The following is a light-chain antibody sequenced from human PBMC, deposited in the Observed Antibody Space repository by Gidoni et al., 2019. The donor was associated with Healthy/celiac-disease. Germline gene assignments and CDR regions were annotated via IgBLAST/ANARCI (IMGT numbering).Light chain of an antibody. Sequence: EIVFTTSPATLSASPGERDTLSCRASQSVSSNLAWYQQKPGQAPRLLIYGASTRATGTPARFSGSVSGTEFTLTISSLHSEDFAVCYCQQYNNWPETFXXXTKVEIK. V-gene: IGKV3-15*01. CDR2: GAS. CDR3: QQYNNWPET. J-gene: IGKJ1*01. CDR1: QSVSSN.